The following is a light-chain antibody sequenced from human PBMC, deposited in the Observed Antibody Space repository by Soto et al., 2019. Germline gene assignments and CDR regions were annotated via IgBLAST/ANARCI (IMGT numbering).Light chain of an antibody. CDR3: ASYTSSATYV. J-gene: IGLJ1*01. Sequence: QSVLTQPASVSGSPGQSITISCTGTSSDVGGYNYVSWYQQHPGKAPKLMIYDVTNRPSGVSSRFSGSKSGNTASLTISGLQAEDEADYYCASYTSSATYVTGTGTKVTVL. CDR2: DVT. CDR1: SSDVGGYNY. V-gene: IGLV2-14*01.